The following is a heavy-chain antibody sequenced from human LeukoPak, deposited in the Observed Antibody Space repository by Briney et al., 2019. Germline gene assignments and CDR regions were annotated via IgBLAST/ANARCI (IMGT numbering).Heavy chain of an antibody. CDR1: GGTFSSYA. J-gene: IGHJ4*02. Sequence: SVKVSCKVSGGTFSSYAISWVRQAPGQGLEWMGGIIPIFGTANYAQKFQGRVTSTADESTSTDYMELSSLRSEETAVYYCGARGSSGWYYFDYWGQGTLVTVSS. D-gene: IGHD6-19*01. CDR2: IIPIFGTA. V-gene: IGHV1-69*13. CDR3: GARGSSGWYYFDY.